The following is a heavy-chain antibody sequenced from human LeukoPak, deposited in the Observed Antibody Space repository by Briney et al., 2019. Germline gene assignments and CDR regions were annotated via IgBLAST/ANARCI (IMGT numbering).Heavy chain of an antibody. D-gene: IGHD2-15*01. J-gene: IGHJ4*02. V-gene: IGHV4-39*07. CDR2: IYYSGST. CDR3: ARCLSLGYCSGFGCYDKYPFDH. CDR1: GGSISSSSYY. Sequence: SSETLSLTCTVSGGSISSSSYYWGWIRQPPGKGLEWIGSIYYSGSTYYNPSLQSRVTISGDTSKNQFSLKVTSVTAADTAIYYCARCLSLGYCSGFGCYDKYPFDHWGQGTLVIVSS.